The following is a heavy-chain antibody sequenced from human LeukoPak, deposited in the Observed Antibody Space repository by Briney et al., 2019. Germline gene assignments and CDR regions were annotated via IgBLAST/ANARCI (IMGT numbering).Heavy chain of an antibody. V-gene: IGHV1-69*02. Sequence: SVKVSCKASGGTFSSYTISWVRQAPGQGLEWMGRIIPILGIANYAQKFQGRVTITADKSTSTAYMELSSLRSEATATYYCASRLRTYYYYYYMDVWGKGTTVTVSS. CDR2: IIPILGIA. D-gene: IGHD5/OR15-5a*01. CDR1: GGTFSSYT. CDR3: ASRLRTYYYYYYMDV. J-gene: IGHJ6*03.